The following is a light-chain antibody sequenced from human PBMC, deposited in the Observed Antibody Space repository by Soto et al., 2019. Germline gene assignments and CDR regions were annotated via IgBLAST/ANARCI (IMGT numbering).Light chain of an antibody. CDR2: EVT. Sequence: QSALTQPASVSGSPGRSITISCTGTSSDVGGYNYVSWYQHHPGKAPKLMIYEVTNRPSGVSNRFSGSKSGNTASLTISGLQAEDEADYYCSSYTTISPWVFGGGTKLTVL. CDR1: SSDVGGYNY. V-gene: IGLV2-14*01. J-gene: IGLJ3*02. CDR3: SSYTTISPWV.